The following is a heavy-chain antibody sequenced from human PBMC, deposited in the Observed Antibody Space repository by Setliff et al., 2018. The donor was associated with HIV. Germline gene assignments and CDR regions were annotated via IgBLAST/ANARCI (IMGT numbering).Heavy chain of an antibody. J-gene: IGHJ4*02. CDR3: ARDKTYYDFLTGSYNSGYFDY. CDR2: VSTYNDET. D-gene: IGHD3-9*01. V-gene: IGHV1-18*01. Sequence: ASVKVSCKASGYRFTSDGISWVRQAPGQGLEWMGWVSTYNDETNYAERFQGRVFMTRDASRNTVYMELINLRSDDTAIYYCARDKTYYDFLTGSYNSGYFDYWGQGTLVTVSS. CDR1: GYRFTSDG.